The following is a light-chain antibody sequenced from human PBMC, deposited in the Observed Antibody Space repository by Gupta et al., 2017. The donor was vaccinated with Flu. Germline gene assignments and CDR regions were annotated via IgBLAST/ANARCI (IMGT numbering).Light chain of an antibody. CDR1: QSLVYSDGHTY. J-gene: IGKJ1*01. CDR3: RQRERWPWA. CDR2: QGS. Sequence: DVVMTQSTLYLPVTLGQPASISCRASQSLVYSDGHTYLHRLQQRPGQSPRRLIYQGSHRESGVPDRFSGSSSCSDFILKISSGEAEDVGVYYCRQRERWPWAFGQGTKVEIK. V-gene: IGKV2-30*01.